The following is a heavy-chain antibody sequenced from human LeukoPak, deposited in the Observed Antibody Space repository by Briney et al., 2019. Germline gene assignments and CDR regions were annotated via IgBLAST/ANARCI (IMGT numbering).Heavy chain of an antibody. J-gene: IGHJ4*02. Sequence: GGSLRLSCAASGFTFSSNYMSWVRQAPGKGLEWVSVIYSGGSTYYTDSVKGRFTISRDNSKNTLYLQMNSLRAEDPAVYYCARGPGYYDSSGYYPYYFDYWGQGTLVTVSS. D-gene: IGHD3-22*01. V-gene: IGHV3-53*01. CDR3: ARGPGYYDSSGYYPYYFDY. CDR2: IYSGGST. CDR1: GFTFSSNY.